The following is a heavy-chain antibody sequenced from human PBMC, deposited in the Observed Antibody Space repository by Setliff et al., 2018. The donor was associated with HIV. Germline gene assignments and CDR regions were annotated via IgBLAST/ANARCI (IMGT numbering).Heavy chain of an antibody. D-gene: IGHD6-13*01. V-gene: IGHV4-4*09. CDR1: GGSISSHY. CDR3: ATRPADSKWYGVFDY. J-gene: IGHJ4*02. CDR2: IYTSGIT. Sequence: SETLSLTCTVSGGSISSHYWSWIRQSPGKGLEWIGYIYTSGITNYNPSLKSRVTISVETSKNQFSLKLNSVTAADTAVYYCATRPADSKWYGVFDYWGQGTLVTVSS.